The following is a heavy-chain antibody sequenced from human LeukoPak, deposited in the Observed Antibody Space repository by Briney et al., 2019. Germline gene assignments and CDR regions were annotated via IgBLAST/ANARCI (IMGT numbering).Heavy chain of an antibody. D-gene: IGHD1-26*01. J-gene: IGHJ4*02. Sequence: SETLSLTCTVSGGSISNYYWSWIRQPPGKGLEWIGTIYYSGTTYYNPSLKSRVTISVDTSKNQFSLKLSSVTAADTAVYYCARRNGGMGGYFDWGQGTLITVSP. CDR3: ARRNGGMGGYFD. CDR2: IYYSGTT. V-gene: IGHV4-59*12. CDR1: GGSISNYY.